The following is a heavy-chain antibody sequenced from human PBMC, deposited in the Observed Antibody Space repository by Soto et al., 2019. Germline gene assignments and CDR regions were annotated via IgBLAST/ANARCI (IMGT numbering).Heavy chain of an antibody. CDR1: GFTFSIYA. V-gene: IGHV3-23*01. J-gene: IGHJ6*03. CDR3: AKDLVATILPAYYYYMDV. Sequence: PGGSLRLSCAASGFTFSIYAMSWVCQAQGKGLEWVSAISGSGGSTYYADSVKGRFTISRDNSKNTLYLQMNSLRAEDTAVYYCAKDLVATILPAYYYYMDVWGKGTTVTVSS. D-gene: IGHD5-12*01. CDR2: ISGSGGST.